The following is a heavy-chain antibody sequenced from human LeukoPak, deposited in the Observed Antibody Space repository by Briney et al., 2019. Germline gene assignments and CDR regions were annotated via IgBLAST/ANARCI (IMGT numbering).Heavy chain of an antibody. CDR1: GGTFISYA. CDR3: ASCASSSLPMDV. V-gene: IGHV1-69*13. CDR2: IIPIFGTA. J-gene: IGHJ6*02. D-gene: IGHD6-6*01. Sequence: ASVKVSCKASGGTFISYAISWVRQAPGQGLEWTGGIIPIFGTANYAQKFQGRVTITADESTSTAYMELSSLRSEDTAVYYCASCASSSLPMDVWGQGTTVTVSS.